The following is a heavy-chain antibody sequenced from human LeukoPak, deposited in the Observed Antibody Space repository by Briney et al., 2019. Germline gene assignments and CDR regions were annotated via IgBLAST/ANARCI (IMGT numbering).Heavy chain of an antibody. D-gene: IGHD1-20*01. V-gene: IGHV3-21*01. J-gene: IGHJ6*03. CDR3: ARENLLTGTSRYYYYYYMDV. Sequence: PGGSLRLSCAASGFTFSSYSMNWVRQAPGKGLEWVSSISSSSSYIYYADSVKGRFTISRDNAKNSQYLQMNSLRAEDTAVYYCARENLLTGTSRYYYYYYMDVWGKGTTVTVSS. CDR2: ISSSSSYI. CDR1: GFTFSSYS.